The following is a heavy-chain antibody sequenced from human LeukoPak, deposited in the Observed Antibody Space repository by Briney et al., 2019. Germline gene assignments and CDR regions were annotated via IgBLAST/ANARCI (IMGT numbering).Heavy chain of an antibody. V-gene: IGHV1-2*02. CDR3: AGDGVCCYNGSGYYYFQH. CDR1: GYTFTGYY. J-gene: IGHJ1*01. Sequence: GASVKVSCKPSGYTFTGYYMHWVRQAPGQGLEWMGWVNPNSGGTNYAQKFQGRVTMTSDTSISTAYMERSRLRSDVTAVSYFAGDGVCCYNGSGYYYFQHWGQGTLVTVSS. CDR2: VNPNSGGT. D-gene: IGHD3-22*01.